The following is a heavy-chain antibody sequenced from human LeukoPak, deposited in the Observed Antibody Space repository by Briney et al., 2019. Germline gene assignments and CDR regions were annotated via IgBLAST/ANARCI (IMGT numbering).Heavy chain of an antibody. Sequence: ASVTVSCKASVYTFTGYYMHWVRQAPGQGLEWMGWINPNSGGTNYAQKFQGRVTMTRDTSISTAYMELSRLRSDDTAVYYCARETAVAATNWFDPWGQGTLVTVSS. CDR2: INPNSGGT. J-gene: IGHJ5*02. CDR1: VYTFTGYY. CDR3: ARETAVAATNWFDP. V-gene: IGHV1-2*02. D-gene: IGHD6-19*01.